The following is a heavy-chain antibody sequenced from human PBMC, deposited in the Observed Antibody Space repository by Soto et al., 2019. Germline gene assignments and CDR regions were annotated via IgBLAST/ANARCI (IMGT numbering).Heavy chain of an antibody. Sequence: LSLTCTVSGGSISSGGYYWSWIRQHPGKGLEWIGYIYYSGSTYYNPSLKSRVTISVDTSKNQFSLKLSSVTAADTAVYYCARMADYGGNTFDYWGQGTLVTVSS. CDR1: GGSISSGGYY. V-gene: IGHV4-31*03. CDR2: IYYSGST. J-gene: IGHJ4*02. D-gene: IGHD4-17*01. CDR3: ARMADYGGNTFDY.